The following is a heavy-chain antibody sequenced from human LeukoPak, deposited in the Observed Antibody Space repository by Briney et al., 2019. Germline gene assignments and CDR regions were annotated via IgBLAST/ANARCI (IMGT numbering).Heavy chain of an antibody. J-gene: IGHJ4*02. CDR1: GFTFSSDW. D-gene: IGHD3-10*01. CDR2: MSYDGNFT. Sequence: GGSLRLSCVASGFTFSSDWMHWVRQAPGKGLEWVAIMSYDGNFTYYSDSVKGRFTISRDNSNDTLYLQMNSLRADDTAIYYCARGRSVYGSGSYSDYWGQGTLVTVSS. CDR3: ARGRSVYGSGSYSDY. V-gene: IGHV3-30*03.